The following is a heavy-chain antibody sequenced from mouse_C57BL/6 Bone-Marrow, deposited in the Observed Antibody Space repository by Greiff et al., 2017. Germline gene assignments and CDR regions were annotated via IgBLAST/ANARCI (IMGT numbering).Heavy chain of an antibody. J-gene: IGHJ3*01. CDR3: TRYDGYYEGWFAY. CDR2: IDPENGDT. Sequence: EVQLQQSGAELVRPGASVKLSCTASGFNIQDDYMPWVKQRPDQGLEWIGWIDPENGDTEYASQFPGKATITADTSSNTADLQLSSLTSEDTAVYYCTRYDGYYEGWFAYWGQGTLVTVSA. V-gene: IGHV14-4*01. CDR1: GFNIQDDY. D-gene: IGHD2-3*01.